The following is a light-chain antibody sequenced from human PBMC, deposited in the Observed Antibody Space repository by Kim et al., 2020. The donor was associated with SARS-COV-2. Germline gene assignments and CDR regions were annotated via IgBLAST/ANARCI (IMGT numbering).Light chain of an antibody. Sequence: LTPGERTTLSCRARQSVSSRYLAWYQQKPGQPPMLLIYGSSSRATGIPDRFSGSVSGTDFPLTIIRLEPEDSAVYYCQQSGSSSTFGQGTRLEIK. J-gene: IGKJ5*01. CDR1: QSVSSRY. CDR2: GSS. V-gene: IGKV3-20*01. CDR3: QQSGSSST.